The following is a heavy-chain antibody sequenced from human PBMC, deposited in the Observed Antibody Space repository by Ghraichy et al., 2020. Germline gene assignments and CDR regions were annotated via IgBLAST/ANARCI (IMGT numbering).Heavy chain of an antibody. CDR1: GFPFTNYW. V-gene: IGHV3-7*01. CDR3: GRDKVDGASKFDF. CDR2: IKQDGSDK. Sequence: GGSLRLSCAASGFPFTNYWMTWVRQAPGRRPEWVANIKQDGSDKYYVDSVTGRFTISRDNAKYSLYLQMNNLRAEDTAVYYCGRDKVDGASKFDFWGHGTLVTVSS. D-gene: IGHD3-16*01. J-gene: IGHJ4*01.